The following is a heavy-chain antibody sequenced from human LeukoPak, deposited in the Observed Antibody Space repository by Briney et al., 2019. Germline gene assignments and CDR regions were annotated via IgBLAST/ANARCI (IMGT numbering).Heavy chain of an antibody. D-gene: IGHD3-3*01. CDR3: ASGELRFLEWSFRR. V-gene: IGHV4-38-2*02. J-gene: IGHJ4*02. CDR2: IYHSGSS. CDR1: GYSISSGYY. Sequence: PSETLSLTCTVSGYSISSGYYWGWIRQPPGKGLEWIGSIYHSGSSYYNPYLKSRVTISVDTSKNQFSLKLSSVTAADTAVYYCASGELRFLEWSFRRWGQGTLVTVSS.